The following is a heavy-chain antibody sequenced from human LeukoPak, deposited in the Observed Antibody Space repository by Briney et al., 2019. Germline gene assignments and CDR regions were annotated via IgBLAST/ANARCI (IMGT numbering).Heavy chain of an antibody. V-gene: IGHV1-2*02. CDR2: INPNSGGT. J-gene: IGHJ4*02. CDR3: ARGYRGYSYYFDY. Sequence: GASVTVSCKASGYTFTGYYMHWVRQAPGQGLEWMGWINPNSGGTNYAQKFQGRVTMTRDTSISTAYMELSRLRSDDTAVYYCARGYRGYSYYFDYWGQGTLVTVSS. CDR1: GYTFTGYY. D-gene: IGHD3-22*01.